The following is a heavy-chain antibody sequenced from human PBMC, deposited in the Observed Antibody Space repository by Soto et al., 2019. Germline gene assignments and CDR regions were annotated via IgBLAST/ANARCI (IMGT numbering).Heavy chain of an antibody. CDR2: IYWNNDK. CDR3: AHTGRVRYDWNFGGFGP. Sequence: SGPTLVKPTQTLTLTCTFSGFSLSTTGVGVGWIRQPPGKALEWLALIYWNNDKRYSPSLKSRLTLTKDTSNNQVVLTMTNVDPVDTATYYCAHTGRVRYDWNFGGFGPWGQGALVTVSS. J-gene: IGHJ5*02. CDR1: GFSLSTTGVG. V-gene: IGHV2-5*01. D-gene: IGHD1-7*01.